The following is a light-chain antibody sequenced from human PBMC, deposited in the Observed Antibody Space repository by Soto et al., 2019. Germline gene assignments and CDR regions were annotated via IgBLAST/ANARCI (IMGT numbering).Light chain of an antibody. CDR2: DAS. V-gene: IGKV3-20*01. Sequence: IVLTQSPGTLSLSPGERVTLSCRASQSLTSSYVAWYQQKSGQAPTLLIYDASSRAAGIPDRFSGSGSGTDFTLTISRLEPEDFALYYCQQYFTSPWTFGQGTKVEIK. J-gene: IGKJ1*01. CDR1: QSLTSSY. CDR3: QQYFTSPWT.